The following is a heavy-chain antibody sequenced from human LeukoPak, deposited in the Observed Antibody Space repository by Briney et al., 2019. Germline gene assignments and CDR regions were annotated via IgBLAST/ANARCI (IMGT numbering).Heavy chain of an antibody. D-gene: IGHD3-10*01. V-gene: IGHV3-23*01. CDR2: VSASGTNT. CDR3: AKDYLGAFDI. J-gene: IGHJ3*02. Sequence: GGPLRLSCAASRFTFSSSAMSWVRQAPGKGLEWVSAVSASGTNTYYADSVKGRFTISRDNSKNTLYMQMNSLRAEDTAVYYCAKDYLGAFDIWGQGTMVTVSS. CDR1: RFTFSSSA.